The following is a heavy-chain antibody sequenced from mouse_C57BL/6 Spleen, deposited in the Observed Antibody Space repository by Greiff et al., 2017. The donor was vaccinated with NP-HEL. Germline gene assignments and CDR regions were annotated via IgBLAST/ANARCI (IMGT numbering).Heavy chain of an antibody. CDR2: INPNNGGT. Sequence: EVQLQQSGPELVKPGASVKISCKASGYTFTDYYMNWVKQSHGKSLEWIGDINPNNGGTSYNQKFKGKATLTVDKSSSTAYMELRSLTSEDSAVYYCAREGYGNYENDYWGQGTTLTVSS. CDR3: AREGYGNYENDY. J-gene: IGHJ2*01. D-gene: IGHD2-1*01. V-gene: IGHV1-26*01. CDR1: GYTFTDYY.